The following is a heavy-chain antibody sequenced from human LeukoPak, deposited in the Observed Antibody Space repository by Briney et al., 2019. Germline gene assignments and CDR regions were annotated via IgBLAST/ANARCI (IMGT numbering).Heavy chain of an antibody. CDR2: INPSGGST. Sequence: ASVKVSCKASGYTFTSYYMHWVRQAPGQGLKWMGIINPSGGSTSYAQKFQGRVTMTRDTSTSTVYMELSSLRSEDTAVYYCARDLFPRGNSAQPYDYWGQGTLVTVSS. J-gene: IGHJ4*02. V-gene: IGHV1-46*01. D-gene: IGHD4-23*01. CDR1: GYTFTSYY. CDR3: ARDLFPRGNSAQPYDY.